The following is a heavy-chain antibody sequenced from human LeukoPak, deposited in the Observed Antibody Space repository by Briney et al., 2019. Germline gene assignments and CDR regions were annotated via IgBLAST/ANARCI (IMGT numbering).Heavy chain of an antibody. CDR1: GGSISSGGYY. J-gene: IGHJ5*02. V-gene: IGHV4-31*03. CDR3: ARGYSSGLDANWFDP. D-gene: IGHD6-19*01. Sequence: PSQTLSLTCTVSGGSISSGGYYWSWIRQHPGKGLEWIGYIYYSGSTYYNPSLKSRVTISVDTSKNQFSLKLSSVTAADTAVYYCARGYSSGLDANWFDPWGQGTLVTVSS. CDR2: IYYSGST.